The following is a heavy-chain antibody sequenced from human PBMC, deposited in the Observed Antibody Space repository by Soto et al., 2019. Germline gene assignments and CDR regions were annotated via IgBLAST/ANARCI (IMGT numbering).Heavy chain of an antibody. CDR3: ARDWQVVPAAMDAFDI. Sequence: QVQLVESGGGVVQPGRSLRLSCAASGFTFSSYGMHWVRQAPGKGLEWVAVIWYDGSNKYYADSVKGRFTISRDNSKNTLYLQMNSLRAEDTAVYYCARDWQVVPAAMDAFDIWGQGTMVTVSS. J-gene: IGHJ3*02. V-gene: IGHV3-33*01. CDR2: IWYDGSNK. D-gene: IGHD2-2*01. CDR1: GFTFSSYG.